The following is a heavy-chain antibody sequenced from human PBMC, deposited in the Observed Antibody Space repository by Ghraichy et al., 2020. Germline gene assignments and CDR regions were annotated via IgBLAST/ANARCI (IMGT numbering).Heavy chain of an antibody. Sequence: SETLSLTCTVSGGSISSSSYYWGWIRQPPGKGLEWIGSIYYSGSTYYNPSLKSRVTISVDTSKNQFSLKLSSVTAADTAVYYCARRGRLQWYFDLWGRGTLVTVSS. J-gene: IGHJ2*01. CDR3: ARRGRLQWYFDL. CDR1: GGSISSSSYY. CDR2: IYYSGST. D-gene: IGHD5-24*01. V-gene: IGHV4-39*01.